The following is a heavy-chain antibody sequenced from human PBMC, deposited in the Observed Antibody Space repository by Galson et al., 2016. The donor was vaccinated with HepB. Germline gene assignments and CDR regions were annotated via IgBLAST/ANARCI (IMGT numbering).Heavy chain of an antibody. CDR3: ARGRKRFRELLNYYFYGMDV. Sequence: SETLSLTCAVYGGSFSDYFWSWIRQPPGKGPEWIGEINHSGNTIYNPSLKSRVTISLDTSKDHFPLKMSSVTAADTAVYYCARGRKRFRELLNYYFYGMDVWGKGTTVTVSS. V-gene: IGHV4-34*01. D-gene: IGHD3-10*01. CDR2: INHSGNT. J-gene: IGHJ6*04. CDR1: GGSFSDYF.